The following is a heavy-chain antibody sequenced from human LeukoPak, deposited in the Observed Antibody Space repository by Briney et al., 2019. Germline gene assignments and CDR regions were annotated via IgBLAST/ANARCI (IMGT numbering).Heavy chain of an antibody. V-gene: IGHV3-21*01. J-gene: IGHJ5*02. CDR2: ISSSSSYI. D-gene: IGHD2-2*01. CDR3: ARDWKRYCSSTSCYSNWFDP. CDR1: GFTFSSYS. Sequence: PGGSLRLSCAASGFTFSSYSMNWVRQAPGKGLEWVSCISSSSSYIYYADSVKGRFTISRDNAKNSLYLQMNSLRAEDTAVYYCARDWKRYCSSTSCYSNWFDPWGQGTLVTVSS.